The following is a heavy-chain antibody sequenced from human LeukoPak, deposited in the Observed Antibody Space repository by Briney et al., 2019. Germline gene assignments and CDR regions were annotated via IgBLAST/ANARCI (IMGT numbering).Heavy chain of an antibody. CDR1: GFTFSSYE. CDR3: ARFRPDQTDWYFDL. D-gene: IGHD6-6*01. V-gene: IGHV3-48*03. J-gene: IGHJ2*01. Sequence: GGSLRLSCAASGFTFSSYEMNWVRQAPGKELEWVSYISSSGSTIYYADSVKGRFTISRDNAKNSLYLQMNSLRAEDTAVYYCARFRPDQTDWYFDLWGRGTLVTVSS. CDR2: ISSSGSTI.